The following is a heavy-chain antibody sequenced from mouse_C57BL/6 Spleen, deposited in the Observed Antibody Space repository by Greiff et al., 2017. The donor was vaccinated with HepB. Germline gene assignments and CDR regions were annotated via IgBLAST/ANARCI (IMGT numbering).Heavy chain of an antibody. CDR2: INPSSGYT. V-gene: IGHV1-7*01. D-gene: IGHD2-12*01. J-gene: IGHJ1*03. CDR1: GYTFTSYW. CDR3: ARWELRQYFDV. Sequence: QVQLKESGAELAKPGASVKLSCKASGYTFTSYWMHWVKQRPGQGLEWIGYINPSSGYTKYNQKFKDKATLTADKSSSTAYMQLSSLTYEDSAVYYCARWELRQYFDVWGTGTTVTVSS.